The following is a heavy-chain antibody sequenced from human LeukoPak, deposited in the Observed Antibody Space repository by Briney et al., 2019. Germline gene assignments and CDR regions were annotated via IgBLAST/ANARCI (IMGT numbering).Heavy chain of an antibody. CDR1: EFTFSAYA. J-gene: IGHJ4*02. Sequence: GGSLRLSCAASEFTFSAYAMHWIRQAPGRGLEWVAFVRYGGSIKYYADSVKGRFTISRDNSKNTLYLQMNSLRAEDTAVYYCTKDLGTEYNIFDYSGQGTLVTVSS. CDR3: TKDLGTEYNIFDY. CDR2: VRYGGSIK. D-gene: IGHD3-9*01. V-gene: IGHV3-30*02.